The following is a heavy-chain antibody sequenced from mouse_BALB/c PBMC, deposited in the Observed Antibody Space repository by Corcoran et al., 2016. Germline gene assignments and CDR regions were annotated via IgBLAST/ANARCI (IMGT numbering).Heavy chain of an antibody. V-gene: IGHV9-1*02. CDR3: AREPYAMDY. CDR2: INTYTGEP. Sequence: QIQLVQSGPELKKPGETVKISCKASGYTFTNYGMNWVKQAPGKGLKWMGWINTYTGEPTYADDFKGRFAFSLETSASTAYLQLNNLKNEDMATYFCAREPYAMDYWGQGPSVTVSS. J-gene: IGHJ4*01. CDR1: GYTFTNYG.